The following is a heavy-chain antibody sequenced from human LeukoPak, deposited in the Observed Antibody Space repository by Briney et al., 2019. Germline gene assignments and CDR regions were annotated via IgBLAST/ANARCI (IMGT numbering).Heavy chain of an antibody. CDR1: GFTFSSYD. CDR2: IGTAGDT. CDR3: AGEMATTSLDAFDY. Sequence: GGSLRLSCAASGFTFSSYDMHWVRQATGKGLEWVSAIGTAGDTYYPGSVKGRFTISRDNAKNSLYLQMNSLRAEDTAVYYCAGEMATTSLDAFDYWGQGTLVTVSS. J-gene: IGHJ4*02. V-gene: IGHV3-13*01. D-gene: IGHD5-24*01.